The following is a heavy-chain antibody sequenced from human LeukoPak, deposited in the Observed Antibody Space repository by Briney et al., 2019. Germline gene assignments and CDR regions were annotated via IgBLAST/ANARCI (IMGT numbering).Heavy chain of an antibody. J-gene: IGHJ3*02. CDR2: IYWDDDK. CDR3: AHKDTDKYYYDSSGYKAAFDI. V-gene: IGHV2-5*02. D-gene: IGHD3-22*01. Sequence: SDPTLVKPTQTLTLTCTFSGFSLSTSGVGVGWIRQPPGKALEWLVLIYWDDDKRYSPSLKSRLTITKDTSKNQVVLTMTNMDPVDTATYYCAHKDTDKYYYDSSGYKAAFDIWGQGTMVTVSS. CDR1: GFSLSTSGVG.